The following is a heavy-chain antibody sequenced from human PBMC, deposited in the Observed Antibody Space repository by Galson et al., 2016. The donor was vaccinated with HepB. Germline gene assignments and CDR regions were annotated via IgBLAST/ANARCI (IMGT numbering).Heavy chain of an antibody. Sequence: SLRLSCAVSGFTFSDFDMHWVRQAPGKGLEWVALISYDGSNESYADSVTGRFTISRDNSKNTADLQMNSLRAEDTAVYWCAKVSGVWRVGHFYYGMDVWGQGTTVTVSS. J-gene: IGHJ6*02. CDR1: GFTFSDFD. V-gene: IGHV3-30*04. CDR2: ISYDGSNE. CDR3: AKVSGVWRVGHFYYGMDV. D-gene: IGHD3-10*01.